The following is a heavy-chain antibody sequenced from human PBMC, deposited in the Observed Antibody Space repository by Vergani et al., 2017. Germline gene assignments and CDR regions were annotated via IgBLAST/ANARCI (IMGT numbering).Heavy chain of an antibody. Sequence: EVQLLESGGDLVQPGGSLRLSCAASGFTFNHYAMNWVRQAPGKGLEWVSGISGSGGSTYYAGSVKGRFTISRDSSKNTLYLQMNSLSAGDTAVYYCAKANPRNSXYDYLYYYHAMDVWGQGTTFTVSS. CDR2: ISGSGGST. CDR3: AKANPRNSXYDYLYYYHAMDV. D-gene: IGHD5-12*01. V-gene: IGHV3-23*01. CDR1: GFTFNHYA. J-gene: IGHJ6*02.